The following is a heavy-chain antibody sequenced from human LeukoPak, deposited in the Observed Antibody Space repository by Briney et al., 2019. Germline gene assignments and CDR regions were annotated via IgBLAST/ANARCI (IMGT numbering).Heavy chain of an antibody. D-gene: IGHD5-18*01. CDR3: ARSKVDTAMALDAFDI. CDR2: ISSSSSYI. CDR1: GFTFSSYS. Sequence: GGSLRLSCAASGFTFSSYSMNWVRQAPGKGLEWVSSISSSSSYIYYADSVKGRFTISRDNAKNTLYLQMNSLRAEDTAVYYCARSKVDTAMALDAFDIWGQGTMVTVSS. V-gene: IGHV3-21*04. J-gene: IGHJ3*02.